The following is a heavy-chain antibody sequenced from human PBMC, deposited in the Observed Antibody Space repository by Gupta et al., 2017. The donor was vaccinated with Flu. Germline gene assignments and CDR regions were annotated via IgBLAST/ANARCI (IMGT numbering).Heavy chain of an antibody. Sequence: VRQASGKGLDWVGRIRSKANNYATSYAASVKGRFTISRDDSKNTAHLQMNSLKTEDTAVYYCTGSPVYAMDVWGQGTTVTVSS. CDR3: TGSPVYAMDV. V-gene: IGHV3-73*01. D-gene: IGHD2-8*01. J-gene: IGHJ6*02. CDR2: IRSKANNYAT.